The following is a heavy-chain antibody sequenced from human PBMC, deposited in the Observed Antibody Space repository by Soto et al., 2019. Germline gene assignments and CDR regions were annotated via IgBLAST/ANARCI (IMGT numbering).Heavy chain of an antibody. CDR3: AREGQGKWLVRGYFDY. CDR2: IIPIFGTA. J-gene: IGHJ4*02. CDR1: GGTFSSYA. Sequence: QVQLVQSGAEVKKPGSSVKVSCKASGGTFSSYAISWMRQAPGQGLEWMGGIIPIFGTANYAQKFQGRVTITADKSTSTAYMELSSLRSEDTAVYYCAREGQGKWLVRGYFDYWGQGTLVTVSS. D-gene: IGHD6-19*01. V-gene: IGHV1-69*06.